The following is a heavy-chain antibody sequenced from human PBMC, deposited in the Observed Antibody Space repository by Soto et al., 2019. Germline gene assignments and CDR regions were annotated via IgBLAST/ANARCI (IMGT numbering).Heavy chain of an antibody. CDR3: ARAPLRSSRYFDL. CDR1: GFTFSSYW. V-gene: IGHV3-7*01. D-gene: IGHD6-13*01. Sequence: GVSLRLSWAASGFTFSSYWMSWVRQAPGKGLEWVANIKQDGSEKYYVDSVKGRFTISRDNAKNSLYLQMNSLRAEDTAVYYCARAPLRSSRYFDLWGRGTLVTVSS. CDR2: IKQDGSEK. J-gene: IGHJ2*01.